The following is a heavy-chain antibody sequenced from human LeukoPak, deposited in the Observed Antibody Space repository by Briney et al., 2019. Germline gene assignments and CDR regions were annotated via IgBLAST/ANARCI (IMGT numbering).Heavy chain of an antibody. CDR2: ISSSSSYI. CDR3: ASEITYYYDSSGQLSLDAFDI. Sequence: GGSLRLSCAASGFXFSSYSINWVRQAPGKGLEWVSSISSSSSYIYYADSVKGRFTISRDNAKNSLYLQMNSLRAEDTAVYYCASEITYYYDSSGQLSLDAFDIWGQGTMVTVSS. J-gene: IGHJ3*02. V-gene: IGHV3-21*01. D-gene: IGHD3-22*01. CDR1: GFXFSSYS.